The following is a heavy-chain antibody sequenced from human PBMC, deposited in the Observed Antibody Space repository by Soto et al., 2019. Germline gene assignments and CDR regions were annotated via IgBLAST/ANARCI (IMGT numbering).Heavy chain of an antibody. V-gene: IGHV3-33*01. CDR3: ALALSFNPWDAFDI. D-gene: IGHD2-15*01. CDR1: GFTFSSYG. J-gene: IGHJ3*02. CDR2: IWYDGSNK. Sequence: GGSLRLSCAASGFTFSSYGMHWVRQAPGKGLEWVAVIWYDGSNKYYADSVKGRFTISRDNSKNTLYLQMNSLRAEDTAVYYCALALSFNPWDAFDIWSQGTMVTVSS.